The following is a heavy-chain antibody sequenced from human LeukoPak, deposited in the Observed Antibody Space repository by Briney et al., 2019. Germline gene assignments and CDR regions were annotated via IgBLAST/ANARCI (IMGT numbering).Heavy chain of an antibody. CDR1: GGSFSGYY. CDR2: INHSGST. J-gene: IGHJ3*02. CDR3: ARFGAGSSGWYRRYAFDI. D-gene: IGHD6-19*01. V-gene: IGHV4-34*01. Sequence: PSETLSLTCAVYGGSFSGYYWSWIRQPPGKGLEWIGEINHSGSTNYNPSLKSRVTISVDTSHNQFSLKLSSVTAADTAVYYCARFGAGSSGWYRRYAFDIWGQGTMVTVSS.